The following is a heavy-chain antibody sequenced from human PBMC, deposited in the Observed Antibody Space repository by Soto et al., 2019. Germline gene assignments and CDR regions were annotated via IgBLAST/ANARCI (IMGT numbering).Heavy chain of an antibody. CDR2: ISYDGSNK. V-gene: IGHV3-30*18. Sequence: QVQLVESGGGVVQPGRSLRLSCAASGFTFSSYGMHWVRQAPGKGLEWVAVISYDGSNKYYADSEKGRFTISRDNSKNTLYLQMNSLRAEDTAVYYCAKADDILTDNAFDIWGQGTMVTVSS. CDR1: GFTFSSYG. CDR3: AKADDILTDNAFDI. J-gene: IGHJ3*02. D-gene: IGHD3-9*01.